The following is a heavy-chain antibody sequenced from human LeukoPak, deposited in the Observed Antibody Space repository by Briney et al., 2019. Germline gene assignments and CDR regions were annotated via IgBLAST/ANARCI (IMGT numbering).Heavy chain of an antibody. D-gene: IGHD3-3*01. V-gene: IGHV4-61*02. J-gene: IGHJ4*02. Sequence: SETLSLTCTVSGGSISSGSYYWSWIRQPAGKGLEWIGRIYTSGSTNYNPSLKSRVTISVDTSKNQFSLKLSSVTAADTAVYYCARDGVGSTIDYSGQGTLVTVSS. CDR2: IYTSGST. CDR3: ARDGVGSTIDY. CDR1: GGSISSGSYY.